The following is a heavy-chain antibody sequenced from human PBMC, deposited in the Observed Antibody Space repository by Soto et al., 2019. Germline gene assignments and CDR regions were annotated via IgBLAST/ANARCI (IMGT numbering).Heavy chain of an antibody. CDR1: GFTFSSYA. CDR2: ISGSGVST. V-gene: IGHV3-23*01. Sequence: EVQLLESGGGLVQPGGSLRLSCAASGFTFSSYAMSWVRQAPGKGLEWVSAISGSGVSTYFADSVKGRFTISRDNSKNTLYLQMNSPRAEDTAVYYCAKAWSTVTTRPYFDYWGQGALVTVSS. D-gene: IGHD4-4*01. J-gene: IGHJ4*02. CDR3: AKAWSTVTTRPYFDY.